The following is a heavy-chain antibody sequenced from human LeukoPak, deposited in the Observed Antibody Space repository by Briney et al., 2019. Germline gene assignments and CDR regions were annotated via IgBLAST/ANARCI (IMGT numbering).Heavy chain of an antibody. J-gene: IGHJ6*02. CDR2: INSDGSST. CDR3: AKGVGYWSGGRCFRAFEL. D-gene: IGHD2-15*01. CDR1: GFTFSSYW. V-gene: IGHV3-74*01. Sequence: EGSLRLSCAASGFTFSSYWMHWVRQAPGKGLVWVSRINSDGSSTSYADSVKGRFTISRDNAKNTLYLQMNSLRAEDTAVYYCAKGVGYWSGGRCFRAFELLGQGTTVTVSS.